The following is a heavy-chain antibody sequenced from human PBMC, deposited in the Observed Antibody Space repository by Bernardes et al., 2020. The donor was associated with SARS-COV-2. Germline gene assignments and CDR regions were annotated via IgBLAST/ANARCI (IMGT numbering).Heavy chain of an antibody. Sequence: SGPTLVKPTQTLTLTCTFSGFSLSTSGVGVGWIRQPPGKALEWLALIYWDDDKRYSPSLKSRLTITKDTSKNQVVLTMTNMDPVDTATYYCAHRGSGWQRGGFDYWGQGTLVTVSS. CDR3: AHRGSGWQRGGFDY. J-gene: IGHJ4*02. CDR1: GFSLSTSGVG. V-gene: IGHV2-5*02. D-gene: IGHD6-19*01. CDR2: IYWDDDK.